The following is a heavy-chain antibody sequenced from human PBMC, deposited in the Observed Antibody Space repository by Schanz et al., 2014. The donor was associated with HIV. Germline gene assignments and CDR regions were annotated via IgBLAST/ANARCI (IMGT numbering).Heavy chain of an antibody. CDR3: AKVGRIYSTTWIDY. CDR2: IWYDGTNK. J-gene: IGHJ4*02. Sequence: QVQLVESGGGVVQPGRSLRLSCAASGFTFSSYGMHWVRQAPGKGLEWVPVIWYDGTNKYYADSVKGRFTISRDNSKNTLYLQMNSLRREDTAVYYCAKVGRIYSTTWIDYWGQGTLVTVSS. V-gene: IGHV3-33*06. D-gene: IGHD2-2*01. CDR1: GFTFSSYG.